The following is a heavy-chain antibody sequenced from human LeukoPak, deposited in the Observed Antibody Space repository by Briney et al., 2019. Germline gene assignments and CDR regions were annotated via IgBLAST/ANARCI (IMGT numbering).Heavy chain of an antibody. CDR3: ARHDPVISKIVGERAFDI. V-gene: IGHV4-59*08. D-gene: IGHD3-22*01. CDR2: IHYSGNT. CDR1: GGSINPYY. Sequence: SETLSLTCTVSGGSINPYYWSWIQQPPGKGLEWIGYIHYSGNTNYNPSLKSRVTISVDTSRDQFSLKLSSVTAADTALYYCARHDPVISKIVGERAFDIWGQGTMVTVSS. J-gene: IGHJ3*02.